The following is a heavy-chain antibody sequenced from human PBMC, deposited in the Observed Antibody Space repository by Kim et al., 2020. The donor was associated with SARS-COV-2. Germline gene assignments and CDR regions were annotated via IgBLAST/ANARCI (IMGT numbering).Heavy chain of an antibody. V-gene: IGHV3-66*01. D-gene: IGHD6-13*01. Sequence: GGSLRLSCAASGFTVSSNYMSWVRQAPGKGLEWVSVIYSGGSTYYADSVKGRFTISRDNSKNTLYLQMNSLRAEDTAVYYCAREIAAAGPRDPYYYGMDVWGQGTTVTVSS. CDR1: GFTVSSNY. CDR2: IYSGGST. J-gene: IGHJ6*02. CDR3: AREIAAAGPRDPYYYGMDV.